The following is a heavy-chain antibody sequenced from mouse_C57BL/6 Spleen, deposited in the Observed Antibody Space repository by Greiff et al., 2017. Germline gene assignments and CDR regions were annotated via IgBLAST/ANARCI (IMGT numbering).Heavy chain of an antibody. CDR2: IYPGSGST. CDR3: ARAGLGNWYFGD. CDR1: GYTFTSYW. D-gene: IGHD4-1*01. V-gene: IGHV1-55*01. J-gene: IGHJ1*03. Sequence: QVQLQQPGAELVKPGASVKMSCKASGYTFTSYWITWVKQRPGQGLEWIGDIYPGSGSTNYNEKFESKATLTVDTSTSTAYMQLSSLTSEDSAVYYCARAGLGNWYFGDWGTGTTVTVSS.